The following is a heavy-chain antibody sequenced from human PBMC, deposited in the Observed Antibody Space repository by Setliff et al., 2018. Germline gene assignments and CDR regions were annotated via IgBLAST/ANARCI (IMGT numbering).Heavy chain of an antibody. V-gene: IGHV1-18*01. CDR2: ISGYTGNT. CDR3: ARDEASCGGDCYSRGYFDF. CDR1: GFSFSNYG. J-gene: IGHJ4*02. D-gene: IGHD2-21*01. Sequence: ASVKVSCKASGFSFSNYGITWVRQAPGRGLEWLGWISGYTGNTNSVQKLRGRVTMTTDTSTSTAYLELGSLTTDDTAAYYCARDEASCGGDCYSRGYFDFWGQGTLVTAPQ.